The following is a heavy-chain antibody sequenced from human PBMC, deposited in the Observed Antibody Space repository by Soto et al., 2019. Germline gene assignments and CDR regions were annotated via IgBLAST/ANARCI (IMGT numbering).Heavy chain of an antibody. J-gene: IGHJ6*02. CDR1: GFSFSTYA. Sequence: PGGSLRLSCAVSGFSFSTYAMHWVRQAPGKGLEWVARIWFDGIKQDYAGSVRGRFTISIDSSTKTAFLQMNQLRVEDTALYYCTRVGFDVWGQGTTVTVSS. CDR2: IWFDGIKQ. CDR3: TRVGFDV. V-gene: IGHV3-33*02. D-gene: IGHD3-10*01.